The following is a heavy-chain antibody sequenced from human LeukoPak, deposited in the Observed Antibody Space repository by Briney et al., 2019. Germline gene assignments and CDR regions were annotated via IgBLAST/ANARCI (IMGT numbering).Heavy chain of an antibody. D-gene: IGHD3-22*01. V-gene: IGHV3-30*03. CDR1: GFTFSSYG. Sequence: GGPLRLSCAASGFTFSSYGMHWVRQAPCKGLHWVAVISYDGSNKHYEYSVKGRFTISRDNSKNTLYLQMNSLRAEDTALCYRARVGYSDSSDESGLNDAFDIWGQGTMVTVSP. CDR3: ARVGYSDSSDESGLNDAFDI. CDR2: ISYDGSNK. J-gene: IGHJ3*02.